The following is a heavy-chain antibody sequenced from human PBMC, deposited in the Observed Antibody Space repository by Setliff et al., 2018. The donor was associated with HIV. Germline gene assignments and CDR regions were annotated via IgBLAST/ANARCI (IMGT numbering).Heavy chain of an antibody. CDR3: ASEAWTSYRSSSGYYYYYMDV. D-gene: IGHD6-6*01. V-gene: IGHV4-4*07. CDR1: GGSISSYY. Sequence: SETLSLTCTVSGGSISSYYWSWIRQPAGKGLEWIGRIYTSGSTNYNPSLKSRVTMSVDTSKNQFSLKLRSVTAADTAVYYCASEAWTSYRSSSGYYYYYMDVWGKGTTVTVSS. CDR2: IYTSGST. J-gene: IGHJ6*03.